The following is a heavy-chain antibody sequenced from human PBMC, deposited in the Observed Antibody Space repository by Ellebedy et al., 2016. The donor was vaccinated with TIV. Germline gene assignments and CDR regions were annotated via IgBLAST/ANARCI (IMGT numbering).Heavy chain of an antibody. V-gene: IGHV3-21*06. J-gene: IGHJ4*02. CDR3: VRTGRPWFDY. Sequence: GESLKISCAASGPTFSSYNMNWVRQAPGKGLEWVSTISTSSSYTKCADSVKGRFTVSRDDAKNSLYLHMNSLKAEDTAVYYCVRTGRPWFDYWGQGTLVTVSS. CDR2: ISTSSSYT. D-gene: IGHD2-8*02. CDR1: GPTFSSYN.